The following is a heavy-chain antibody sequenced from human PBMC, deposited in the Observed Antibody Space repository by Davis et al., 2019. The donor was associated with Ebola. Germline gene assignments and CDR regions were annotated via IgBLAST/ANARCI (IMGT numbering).Heavy chain of an antibody. CDR2: INPNSGGT. Sequence: ASVKVSCKASGYTFTGYYMHWVRQAPGQGLEWMGWINPNSGGTNYAQKFQGRVTLTRDTSISTAYMELSSLRSEDTAVYYCARVGFHSSGYFTWGQGTLVTVSS. V-gene: IGHV1-2*02. D-gene: IGHD3-22*01. J-gene: IGHJ4*02. CDR1: GYTFTGYY. CDR3: ARVGFHSSGYFT.